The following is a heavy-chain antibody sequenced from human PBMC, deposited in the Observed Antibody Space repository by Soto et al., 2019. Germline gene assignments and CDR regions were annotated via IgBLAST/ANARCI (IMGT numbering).Heavy chain of an antibody. J-gene: IGHJ4*02. Sequence: QVQLVESGGGVVQPGRSLRLSCAASGFTFSSYAMHWVRQAPGKGLEWVAVISYDGSNKYYADSVKGRFTISRYNSKNTLYLQMNSLRAEDTAVYYCARASSTYFDYWGQGTLVTVSS. V-gene: IGHV3-30-3*01. CDR3: ARASSTYFDY. CDR1: GFTFSSYA. CDR2: ISYDGSNK.